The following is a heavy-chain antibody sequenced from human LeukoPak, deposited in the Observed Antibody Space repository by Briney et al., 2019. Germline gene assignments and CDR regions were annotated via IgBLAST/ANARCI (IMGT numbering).Heavy chain of an antibody. D-gene: IGHD1-1*01. Sequence: QSGGSLRLSCAASGFTFSSYAMSWVRQAPGKGLEWVSAISGSGGSTYYADSVKGRFTISRDNSKNTLYLQMNSLRAEDTAVYYCAKDYEDINWYEDAFDIWGQGTMVTVSS. CDR1: GFTFSSYA. CDR3: AKDYEDINWYEDAFDI. V-gene: IGHV3-23*01. J-gene: IGHJ3*02. CDR2: ISGSGGST.